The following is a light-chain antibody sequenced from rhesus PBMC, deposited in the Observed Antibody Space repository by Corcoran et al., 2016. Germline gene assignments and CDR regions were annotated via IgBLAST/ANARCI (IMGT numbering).Light chain of an antibody. CDR3: QQYSSRPLS. V-gene: IGKV1-22*01. J-gene: IGKJ2*01. CDR2: KAS. Sequence: DIQMTQSPSSLSASVGDTVTITCRASQGISSSLAWYQQNPGKAPRLLIYKASNLESGVPSRFSGSGSGTDFTLTISSLQSEDFATYYCQQYSSRPLSFGQGTKVEIK. CDR1: QGISSS.